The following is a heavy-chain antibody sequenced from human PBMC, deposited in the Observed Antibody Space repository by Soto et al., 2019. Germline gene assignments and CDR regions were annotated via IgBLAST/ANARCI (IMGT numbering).Heavy chain of an antibody. CDR2: IRAYNGNT. V-gene: IGHV1-18*01. D-gene: IGHD6-13*01. CDR3: ARVIPVAAAGTDWFDP. Sequence: GASVKVSCKASGYTFTSYGISWVRQAPGQGLEWMGWIRAYNGNTNYAQKLQGRVTMTTDTSTSTAYMELRSLRSDDTAVYYCARVIPVAAAGTDWFDPWGQGTLVTVSS. J-gene: IGHJ5*02. CDR1: GYTFTSYG.